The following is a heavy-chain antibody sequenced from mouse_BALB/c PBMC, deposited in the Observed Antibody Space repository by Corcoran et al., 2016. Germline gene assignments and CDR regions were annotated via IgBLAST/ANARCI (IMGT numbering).Heavy chain of an antibody. V-gene: IGHV14-3*02. CDR1: GFNIKDTY. CDR2: IDPANGNT. J-gene: IGHJ4*01. Sequence: EVQLQQSGAELVKPGASVKLSCTASGFNIKDTYMHWVKQRPEQGLEWIGRIDPANGNTKYDPKFQGKATITADTSSNTAYLQLSSLTYEDTPVHYCASNCNYPYAMDDWGQGTSVTVSS. D-gene: IGHD2-1*01. CDR3: ASNCNYPYAMDD.